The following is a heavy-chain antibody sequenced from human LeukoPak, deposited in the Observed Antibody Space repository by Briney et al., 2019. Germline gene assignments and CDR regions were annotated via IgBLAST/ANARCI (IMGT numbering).Heavy chain of an antibody. V-gene: IGHV5-51*01. J-gene: IGHJ5*02. CDR3: ARHYYGSGSNNWFDP. CDR1: GYIFTSYW. CDR2: IYPGDSDT. D-gene: IGHD3-10*01. Sequence: GASLQISCKGSGYIFTSYWIGWVRQLPGKGLEWMGIIYPGDSDTRYSPSFQGQVTISADKSISTAYLQWSSLKASDTAMYYCARHYYGSGSNNWFDPWGQGTLVTVSS.